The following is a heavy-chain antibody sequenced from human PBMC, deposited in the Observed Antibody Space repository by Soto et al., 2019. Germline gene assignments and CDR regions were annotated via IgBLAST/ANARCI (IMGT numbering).Heavy chain of an antibody. CDR2: TYYRSSWYK. J-gene: IGHJ6*03. D-gene: IGHD6-19*01. CDR1: VDSVSVDIAS. CDR3: ARTTSLQWYYMDD. V-gene: IGHV6-1*01. Sequence: PSQTLSLTCAISVDSVSVDIASWNWIRQSPSRGLGWLGRTYYRSSWYKDYADSVKSRITVNTDTSENPFSLHLNSVTAEDTAVYYCARTTSLQWYYMDDWDKGTTVTVSS.